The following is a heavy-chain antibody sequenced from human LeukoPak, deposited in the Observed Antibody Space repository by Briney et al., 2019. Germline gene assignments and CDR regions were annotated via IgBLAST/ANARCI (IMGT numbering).Heavy chain of an antibody. CDR1: GFTFSSYS. J-gene: IGHJ3*02. V-gene: IGHV3-7*01. CDR3: ARALSFDI. Sequence: GGSLRLSCAASGFTFSSYSMNWVRQAPGKGLEWVANIKQDGSEKYYVDSVKGRFTISRDNAKNSLYLQMNSLRAEDTAVYYCARALSFDIWGQGTMVTVSS. CDR2: IKQDGSEK.